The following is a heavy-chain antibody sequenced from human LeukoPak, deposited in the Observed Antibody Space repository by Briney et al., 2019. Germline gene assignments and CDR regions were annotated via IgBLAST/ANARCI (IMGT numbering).Heavy chain of an antibody. J-gene: IGHJ3*02. D-gene: IGHD6-6*01. Sequence: GESLKISCKGSGYTFPNFWIGWVRQMPGKGLEWMGIIYPSDSDTRYSPSFQGQVTISADKSISTAYLQWSSLKASDTAMYYCARRGGLVDTFDIWGQGTMVTVSS. CDR2: IYPSDSDT. CDR3: ARRGGLVDTFDI. CDR1: GYTFPNFW. V-gene: IGHV5-51*01.